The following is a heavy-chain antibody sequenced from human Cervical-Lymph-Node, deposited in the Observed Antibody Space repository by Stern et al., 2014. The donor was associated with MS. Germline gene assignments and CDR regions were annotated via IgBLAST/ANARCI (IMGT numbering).Heavy chain of an antibody. CDR1: GASISSGTSY. D-gene: IGHD1-26*01. Sequence: VQLVQSGPGLVKPSQTLSLTCTVSGASISSGTSYWSWIRQPAGGGLEWIGRLHASGATYYNPSPKIRVPISGDPSKNQFSLNLNSVTAADTAVYYCARGHWELLGNNYFDSWGQGTLVTVSS. CDR2: LHASGAT. CDR3: ARGHWELLGNNYFDS. J-gene: IGHJ4*02. V-gene: IGHV4-61*02.